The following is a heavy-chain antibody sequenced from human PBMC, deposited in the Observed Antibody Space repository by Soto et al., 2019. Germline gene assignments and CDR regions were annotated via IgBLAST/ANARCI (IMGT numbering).Heavy chain of an antibody. V-gene: IGHV3-30-3*01. CDR3: ARAYDILTGYSDY. CDR2: ISYDGSNK. CDR1: GFTFSSYA. Sequence: GGSLRLSCAASGFTFSSYAMHWVRQAPGKGLEWVAVISYDGSNKYYADSVKGRFTISRDNSKNTLYLQMNSLRAEDTAVYYCARAYDILTGYSDYWGQGTLVTVSS. J-gene: IGHJ4*02. D-gene: IGHD3-9*01.